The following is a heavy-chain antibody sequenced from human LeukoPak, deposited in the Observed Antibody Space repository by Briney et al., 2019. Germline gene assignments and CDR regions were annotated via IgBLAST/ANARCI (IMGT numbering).Heavy chain of an antibody. D-gene: IGHD2-2*01. V-gene: IGHV1-2*06. CDR3: ARPEGSIVVVPAATEYYFDY. CDR1: GYTFTDYY. J-gene: IGHJ4*02. Sequence: ASVKVSCKASGYTFTDYYTHWVRQAPGQGLEWMGRINPNSGGTNYAQKFQGRVTMTRDTSISTAYMELSNLRSDDTAVYYCARPEGSIVVVPAATEYYFDYWGQGTLVTVSP. CDR2: INPNSGGT.